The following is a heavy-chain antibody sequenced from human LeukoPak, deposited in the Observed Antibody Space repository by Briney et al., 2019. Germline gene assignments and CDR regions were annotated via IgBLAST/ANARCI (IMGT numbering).Heavy chain of an antibody. D-gene: IGHD2-2*01. V-gene: IGHV3-72*01. Sequence: QPGGSLRLSCAGSGFTFSDYYINWVRQAPGKGLEWVGRTRNKANSYTPDYAASVKGRFTISRDESKNSLYLQMNSLKTEDTAVYYCAMEGESSCPDFDYWGQGTLVTVSS. CDR3: AMEGESSCPDFDY. CDR1: GFTFSDYY. J-gene: IGHJ4*02. CDR2: TRNKANSYTP.